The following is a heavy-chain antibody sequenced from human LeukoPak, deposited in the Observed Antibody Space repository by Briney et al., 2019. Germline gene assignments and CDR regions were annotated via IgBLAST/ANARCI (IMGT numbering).Heavy chain of an antibody. J-gene: IGHJ4*02. CDR2: IRTKLRNYAT. Sequence: PGGSLRLSCATSGFIFSGSDIHWVRQASGRGLEWVGRIRTKLRNYATAYAASVKGRFTISRDDSGDTAYLQMNSLKTEDTAVYYWSTYISGHYWGQGTLVTVSS. CDR3: STYISGHY. CDR1: GFIFSGSD. D-gene: IGHD1-20*01. V-gene: IGHV3-73*01.